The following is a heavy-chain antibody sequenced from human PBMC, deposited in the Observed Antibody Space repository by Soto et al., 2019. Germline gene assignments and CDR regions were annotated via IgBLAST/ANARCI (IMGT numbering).Heavy chain of an antibody. J-gene: IGHJ6*02. CDR2: IIPIFGTI. V-gene: IGHV1-69*06. Sequence: QVQLVQSGAEVKKPGSAVKVSCKTSGGTFREYAISWVRQAPGRGLEWLGGIIPIFGTINYAQNFQGRVTISADKSTSTAYMELRSLRSGDTAVYYCGRGYCTSTTCEDYYVMDVWGQGTTVTVSS. D-gene: IGHD2-2*01. CDR3: GRGYCTSTTCEDYYVMDV. CDR1: GGTFREYA.